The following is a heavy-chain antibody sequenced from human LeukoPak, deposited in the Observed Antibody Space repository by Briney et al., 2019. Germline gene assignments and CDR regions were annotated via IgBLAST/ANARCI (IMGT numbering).Heavy chain of an antibody. CDR1: GFNFSAHS. D-gene: IGHD6-6*01. CDR3: ATELGSSSGF. Sequence: GGSLRLSCAASGFNFSAHSMNWVRQAPGKGLEWVSAITVSSTYTYYADSVKGRFTISRDNAKNSLFLLMNSLRAEDTALYYCATELGSSSGFWGQGTLVTVSS. J-gene: IGHJ4*02. CDR2: ITVSSTYT. V-gene: IGHV3-21*06.